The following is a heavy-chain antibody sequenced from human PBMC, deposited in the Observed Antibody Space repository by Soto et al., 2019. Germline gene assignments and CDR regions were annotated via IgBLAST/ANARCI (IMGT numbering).Heavy chain of an antibody. CDR3: ATGGLFSS. Sequence: QVQLQQWGAGRLKPSETLALTCDISGEYFSANYWSWIRQTPGKGLEWLGEINHAGTTDYNPSVEDRIIILADASKNQFSLKLTSVTAMDTAVYYCATGGLFSSWGQGTLVTVSS. J-gene: IGHJ5*02. CDR1: GEYFSANY. V-gene: IGHV4-34*01. D-gene: IGHD3-3*01. CDR2: INHAGTT.